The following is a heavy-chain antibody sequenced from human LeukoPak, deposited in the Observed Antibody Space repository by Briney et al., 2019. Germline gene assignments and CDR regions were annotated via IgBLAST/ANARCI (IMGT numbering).Heavy chain of an antibody. CDR2: INHSGST. D-gene: IGHD3-3*01. V-gene: IGHV4-34*01. CDR1: GGSFSGYY. CDR3: ARGRGFWSGYVDY. Sequence: SETLSLTCAVYGGSFSGYYWSWIRQPPGKGLEWIGEINHSGSTNYNPSLKSRVTISVDTSKNQFSLKLSSVTAADTAVYYCARGRGFWSGYVDYWRQGTLVTVSS. J-gene: IGHJ4*02.